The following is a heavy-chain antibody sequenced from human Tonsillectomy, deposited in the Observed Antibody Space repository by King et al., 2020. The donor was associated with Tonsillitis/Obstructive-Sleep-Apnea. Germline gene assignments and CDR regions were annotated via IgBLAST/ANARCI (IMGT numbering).Heavy chain of an antibody. D-gene: IGHD2-8*01. J-gene: IGHJ4*02. CDR2: INHSGST. CDR3: ARAPLYCTNGVCYAFDY. V-gene: IGHV4-34*01. CDR1: GGSFRGSY. Sequence: VQLQQWGAGLLKPSETLSLTCAVYGGSFRGSYWSWIRQSPGKGLEWIGEINHSGSTNYNPSLKSRVTISVDTSKNQFSLKLDSVTAADTAVYYCARAPLYCTNGVCYAFDYWGQGTLVTVSS.